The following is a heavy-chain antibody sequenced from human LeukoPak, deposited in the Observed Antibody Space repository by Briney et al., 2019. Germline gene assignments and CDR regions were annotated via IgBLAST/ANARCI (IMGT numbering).Heavy chain of an antibody. CDR2: IWYDGSNK. CDR3: CRTNGSGSYWFVDY. D-gene: IGHD3-10*01. V-gene: IGHV3-33*01. Sequence: GRSLRLFCAASGFTFSSYGMHWVRQAPGKGLEWVAVIWYDGSNKYYADSVKGRFTISRDNSKNTLYLQMNSLRAEDTAVYYCCRTNGSGSYWFVDYWGQGTLATVSS. J-gene: IGHJ4*02. CDR1: GFTFSSYG.